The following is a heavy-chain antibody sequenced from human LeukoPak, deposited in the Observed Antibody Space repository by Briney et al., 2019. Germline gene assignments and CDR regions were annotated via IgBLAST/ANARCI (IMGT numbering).Heavy chain of an antibody. J-gene: IGHJ5*02. D-gene: IGHD3-9*01. CDR3: ARDRGVDTLWFDP. CDR1: GGSISSGSYY. CDR2: IYTSGST. Sequence: SQTLSLTCTVSGGSISSGSYYWCWIRQPAGKGLEWIGRIYTSGSTNYNPSLKSRVTISVDTSKNQFSLKLSSVTAADTAVYYCARDRGVDTLWFDPWGQGTLVTVSS. V-gene: IGHV4-61*02.